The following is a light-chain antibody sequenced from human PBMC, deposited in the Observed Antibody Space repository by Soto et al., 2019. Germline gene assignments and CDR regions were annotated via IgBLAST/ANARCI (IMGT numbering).Light chain of an antibody. CDR3: QQFSSYFT. CDR2: DTS. CDR1: QFVSSR. Sequence: DIVVTQSPATLSASPGERVTLSCRASQFVSSRLAWYQRRPGQVPRLLIYDTSTRAPGISARFSGSGSGTEFTLTISSLQPDDFATYYCQQFSSYFTFGQGTKLEIK. V-gene: IGKV3-15*01. J-gene: IGKJ2*01.